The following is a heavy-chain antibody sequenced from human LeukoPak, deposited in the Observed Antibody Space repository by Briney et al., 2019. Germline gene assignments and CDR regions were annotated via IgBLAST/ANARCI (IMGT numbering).Heavy chain of an antibody. J-gene: IGHJ6*03. V-gene: IGHV1-69*05. Sequence: SVKVSCKTSGYNLTSYGISWVRQAPGQGLEWMGGVIPIFGTANYAQKFQGRVTITTDESTSTAYMELSSLRSEDTAVYYCARDTGTYYYDSSGYYHYYYYMDVWGKGTTVTVSS. CDR3: ARDTGTYYYDSSGYYHYYYYMDV. CDR1: GYNLTSYG. CDR2: VIPIFGTA. D-gene: IGHD3-22*01.